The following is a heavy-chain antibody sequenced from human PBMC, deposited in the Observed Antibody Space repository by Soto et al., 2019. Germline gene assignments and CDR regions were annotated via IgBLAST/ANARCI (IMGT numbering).Heavy chain of an antibody. Sequence: QVQLVQSGAEVKRPGASLKVSCKASGYTFTTYGFNWVRQAPGQGLEWMGWISPYNGDTNYAQNFQGRVTLTTDTSTSTAYMELRSLTSDDTAVYYCARTPRAQMIVLEAATRCDYGGQGTLVTVSS. CDR3: ARTPRAQMIVLEAATRCDY. CDR1: GYTFTTYG. J-gene: IGHJ4*02. CDR2: ISPYNGDT. V-gene: IGHV1-18*04. D-gene: IGHD2-15*01.